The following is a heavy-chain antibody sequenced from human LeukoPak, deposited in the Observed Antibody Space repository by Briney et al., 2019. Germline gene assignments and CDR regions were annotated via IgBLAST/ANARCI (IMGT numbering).Heavy chain of an antibody. CDR3: ARNAVPDRPFSGMDV. Sequence: SVKVSCKASGGTFSSYAISWVRQAPGQGLXXXXXIIPIFGTANYAQKFQGRVTITADESTSTAYMELSSLRSEDTAVYYCARNAVPDRPFSGMDVWGKGTTVTVSS. CDR2: IIPIFGTA. J-gene: IGHJ6*04. CDR1: GGTFSSYA. V-gene: IGHV1-69*13. D-gene: IGHD2-2*01.